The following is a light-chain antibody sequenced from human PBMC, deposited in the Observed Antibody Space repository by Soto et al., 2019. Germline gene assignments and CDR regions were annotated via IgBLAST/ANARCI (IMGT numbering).Light chain of an antibody. J-gene: IGKJ4*01. V-gene: IGKV1-33*01. CDR2: DAS. Sequence: DIQMTQSPPSLSASIGDRVTITCQASQDITIYLNWYQQKPGKAPKLLIYDASNLETGVPSRFSGSGSGTDFTFTISRLQPEDIATYYCQHYDDFSFGGGTKVEFK. CDR1: QDITIY. CDR3: QHYDDFS.